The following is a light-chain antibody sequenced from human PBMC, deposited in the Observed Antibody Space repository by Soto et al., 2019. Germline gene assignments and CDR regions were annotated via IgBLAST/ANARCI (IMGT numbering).Light chain of an antibody. J-gene: IGKJ1*01. Sequence: VVLTQSPGTLSLSPGERATLSCRASQSVGISYIAWYRQRPGQAPRLLIYGASTRATGTPDRISGSGSGTDFTLTISRLEPEDFAVYYCQQCGSSRRTFGQGTRVEIK. V-gene: IGKV3-20*01. CDR2: GAS. CDR1: QSVGISY. CDR3: QQCGSSRRT.